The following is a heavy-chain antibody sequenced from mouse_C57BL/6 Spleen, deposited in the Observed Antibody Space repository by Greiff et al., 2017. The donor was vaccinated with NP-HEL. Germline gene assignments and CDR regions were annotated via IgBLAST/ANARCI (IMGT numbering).Heavy chain of an antibody. J-gene: IGHJ1*03. V-gene: IGHV1-15*01. Sequence: VQLQQSGAELVRPGASVTLSCKASGYTFTDYEMHWVKQTPVHGLEWIGAIDPETCGTAYNQKFKGKAILTADKSSSTAYMELRSLTSEDSAVYYCTRDTTVVGGWYFDVWGTGTTVTVSS. CDR1: GYTFTDYE. D-gene: IGHD1-1*01. CDR3: TRDTTVVGGWYFDV. CDR2: IDPETCGT.